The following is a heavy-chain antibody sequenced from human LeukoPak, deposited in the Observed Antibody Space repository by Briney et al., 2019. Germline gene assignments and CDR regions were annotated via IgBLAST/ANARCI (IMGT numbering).Heavy chain of an antibody. CDR2: IRYDGSNK. CDR1: GFTFSNYG. V-gene: IGHV3-30*02. Sequence: GGSLRLSCAASGFTFSNYGMHWVRQAPGKGLEWVTFIRYDGSNKYYADSVKGRFTFSRDNSKNTLYLQMNSLRAEDTAVYYCAKDLSHRIAAADYWGQGTLVTVSS. CDR3: AKDLSHRIAAADY. J-gene: IGHJ4*02. D-gene: IGHD6-13*01.